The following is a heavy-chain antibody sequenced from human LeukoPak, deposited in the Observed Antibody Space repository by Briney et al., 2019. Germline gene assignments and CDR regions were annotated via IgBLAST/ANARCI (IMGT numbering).Heavy chain of an antibody. J-gene: IGHJ5*02. CDR2: IDRDGRST. Sequence: PGGSLRLSCAASGFTFGSYWMHWVRQAPGEGLVWVSHIDRDGRSTNYAGSVKGRFTISRDNARNTLFLQMNSLRAEDTAVYYCARDRGSTNWFDPWGQGTLVTVSS. CDR3: ARDRGSTNWFDP. CDR1: GFTFGSYW. V-gene: IGHV3-74*01. D-gene: IGHD1-26*01.